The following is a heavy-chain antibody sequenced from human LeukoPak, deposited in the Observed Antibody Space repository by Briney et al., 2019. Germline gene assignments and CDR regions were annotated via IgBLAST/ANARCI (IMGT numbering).Heavy chain of an antibody. Sequence: SQTLSLTCTVSGGSISSGGYYWSWIRQPPGKGLEWIGYIYHSGSTYYNPSLKSRVTISVDRSKNQFSLKLSSVTAADTAVYYCARTNNYGSGSYYDYYYYYMDVWGKGTTVTVSS. CDR2: IYHSGST. V-gene: IGHV4-30-2*01. CDR3: ARTNNYGSGSYYDYYYYYMDV. CDR1: GGSISSGGYY. J-gene: IGHJ6*03. D-gene: IGHD3-10*01.